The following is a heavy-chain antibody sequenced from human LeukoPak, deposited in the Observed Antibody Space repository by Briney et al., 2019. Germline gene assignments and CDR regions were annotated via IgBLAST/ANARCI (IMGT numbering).Heavy chain of an antibody. Sequence: SETLSLTCTVSGGSISSSSYYWGWIRQPPGKGLEWIGSIYYSGSTYYNPPLKSRVTISVDTSKNQFSLKLSSVTAADTAVYYCASSTRKTYYYYYYGMDVWGQGTTVTVSS. V-gene: IGHV4-39*01. CDR1: GGSISSSSYY. J-gene: IGHJ6*02. D-gene: IGHD6-13*01. CDR2: IYYSGST. CDR3: ASSTRKTYYYYYYGMDV.